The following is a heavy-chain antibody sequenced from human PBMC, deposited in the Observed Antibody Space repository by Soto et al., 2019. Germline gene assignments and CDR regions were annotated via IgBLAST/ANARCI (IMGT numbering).Heavy chain of an antibody. V-gene: IGHV1-18*01. D-gene: IGHD6-13*01. J-gene: IGHJ4*02. Sequence: QVQLVQSGSEVKKPWALVKVSCKASGYTFTSYGISWVRQAPGQGLEWMGWISAYNGNTKYAQKFQGRVTMTTDTSTSTAYMEVRSLRSDDTAVYYCARDAAAGLNDYWGQGTLVTVSS. CDR3: ARDAAAGLNDY. CDR1: GYTFTSYG. CDR2: ISAYNGNT.